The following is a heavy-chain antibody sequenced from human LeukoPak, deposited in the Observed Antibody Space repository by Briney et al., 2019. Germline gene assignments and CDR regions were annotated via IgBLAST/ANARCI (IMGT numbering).Heavy chain of an antibody. D-gene: IGHD3-22*01. CDR3: AREGIDTYYYDSSGSPPTGY. Sequence: GASVKVSCKASGYTFTSYAMNWVRQAPGQGLEWMGWINTNTGNPTYAQGFTGRFVFSLDTSVSTAYLQISSLKAEDTAVYYCAREGIDTYYYDSSGSPPTGYWGQGTLVTVSS. CDR2: INTNTGNP. CDR1: GYTFTSYA. V-gene: IGHV7-4-1*02. J-gene: IGHJ4*02.